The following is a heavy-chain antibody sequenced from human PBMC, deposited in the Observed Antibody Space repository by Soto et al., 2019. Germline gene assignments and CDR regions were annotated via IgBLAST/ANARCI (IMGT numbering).Heavy chain of an antibody. CDR3: ARVAVAGTRVDY. D-gene: IGHD6-19*01. J-gene: IGHJ4*02. V-gene: IGHV4-4*02. Sequence: QVQLQESGPGLVKPSGTLSLTCAVSGGSISSSNWWSWVRQPPGKGLEWMGEIYHSGSTNYNPSHKSRVTISVAKSKNQFSLKPSSVTAADTAVYYCARVAVAGTRVDYWGQGTLVTVSS. CDR2: IYHSGST. CDR1: GGSISSSNW.